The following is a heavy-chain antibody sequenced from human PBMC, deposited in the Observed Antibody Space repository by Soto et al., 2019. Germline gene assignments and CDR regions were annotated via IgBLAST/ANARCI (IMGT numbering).Heavy chain of an antibody. J-gene: IGHJ4*01. D-gene: IGHD3-3*01. Sequence: PGESLKISCKGSGYNFAGYLIAWVRQMPGKGLELMGIIYPSDSDTRYRPSFQGQVTISADKSISSAYLQWSSLRASDTAMYSCARGGVATRTFDYWGQGTQVTVSS. CDR3: ARGGVATRTFDY. CDR2: IYPSDSDT. V-gene: IGHV5-51*01. CDR1: GYNFAGYL.